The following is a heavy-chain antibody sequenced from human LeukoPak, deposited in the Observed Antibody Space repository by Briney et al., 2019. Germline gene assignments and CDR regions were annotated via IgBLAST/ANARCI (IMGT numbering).Heavy chain of an antibody. D-gene: IGHD1-26*01. CDR3: ARPGWELLDDAFDI. CDR2: IYYSGST. CDR1: GGSISSSSYY. Sequence: SETLSLTCPVSGGSISSSSYYWGWLRQPPGTALEWLGSIYYSGSTYYNPSLKSRVTISVDTSKNQFSLKLSSVTAADTAVYYCARPGWELLDDAFDIWGQGTMVTVSS. J-gene: IGHJ3*02. V-gene: IGHV4-39*01.